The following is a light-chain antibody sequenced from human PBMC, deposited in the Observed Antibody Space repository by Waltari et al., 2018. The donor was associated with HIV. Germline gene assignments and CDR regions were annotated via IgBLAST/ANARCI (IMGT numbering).Light chain of an antibody. J-gene: IGKJ4*01. CDR3: QQRSSWPLT. CDR2: DAS. CDR1: QSVSSL. V-gene: IGKV3-11*01. Sequence: ENVLTQSPATLSLSPGERATLSCRASQSVSSLLAWYQQKPGQAHRLLIYDASNRSTGTPPRFSGSGSGTDFTLSISSLEPEDFAVYYCQQRSSWPLTFGGGTKVEIK.